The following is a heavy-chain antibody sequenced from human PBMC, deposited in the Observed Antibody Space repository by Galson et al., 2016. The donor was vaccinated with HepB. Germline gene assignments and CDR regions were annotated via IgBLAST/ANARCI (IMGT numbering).Heavy chain of an antibody. Sequence: SLRLSCATSGYTFRNYWISWVRQAPGKGLEWVANINNDGVEKNYAGSVKGRFTISRDTSKNTVYLQMNSLRPEDTAVYYCARDQGWEGGWFDPWGQGTLVTVSS. J-gene: IGHJ5*02. V-gene: IGHV3-7*01. CDR1: GYTFRNYW. CDR3: ARDQGWEGGWFDP. CDR2: INNDGVEK. D-gene: IGHD1-26*01.